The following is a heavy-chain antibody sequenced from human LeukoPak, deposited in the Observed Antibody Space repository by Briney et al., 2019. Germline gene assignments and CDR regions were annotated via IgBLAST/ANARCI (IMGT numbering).Heavy chain of an antibody. CDR2: IYPSDSDT. J-gene: IGHJ4*02. V-gene: IGHV5-51*01. Sequence: GESLKISCKGSGYSFTSYWIAWVRQMPGKGLEWMGIIYPSDSDTGYSPSFQGQVTISADKSINTAYLQWSSLKASDTAMYYCARQADMVYEYWGQGSLVTVSS. CDR1: GYSFTSYW. CDR3: ARQADMVYEY. D-gene: IGHD5-18*01.